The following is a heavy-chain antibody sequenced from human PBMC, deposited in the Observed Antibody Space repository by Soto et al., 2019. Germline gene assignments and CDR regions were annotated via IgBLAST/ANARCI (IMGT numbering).Heavy chain of an antibody. CDR1: GGSFSGYY. V-gene: IGHV4-34*01. CDR2: INHSGST. J-gene: IGHJ4*02. D-gene: IGHD6-13*01. Sequence: LSETLSLTCAVYGGSFSGYYWSWIRQPPGKGLEWIGEINHSGSTNYNPSLKSRVTISVDTSKNQFSLKLSSVTAADTAVYYCARQALVLGFDYWGQGTLVTVSS. CDR3: ARQALVLGFDY.